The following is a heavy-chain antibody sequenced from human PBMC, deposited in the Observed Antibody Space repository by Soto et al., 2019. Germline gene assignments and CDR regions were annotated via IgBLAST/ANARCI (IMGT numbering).Heavy chain of an antibody. CDR1: GFSLSTSGVS. V-gene: IGHV2-5*02. D-gene: IGHD6-13*01. CDR3: AHRRAQQLLARSYYFDF. Sequence: SGPTLVNPTQTLTLTCTFSGFSLSTSGVSVGWISQPPGKALEWLALIYWDDEKRYSPSLMSRLTIAKDTSKNLVVLTMTNMDPLDTATYYCAHRRAQQLLARSYYFDFWGQGTLVTVSS. CDR2: IYWDDEK. J-gene: IGHJ4*02.